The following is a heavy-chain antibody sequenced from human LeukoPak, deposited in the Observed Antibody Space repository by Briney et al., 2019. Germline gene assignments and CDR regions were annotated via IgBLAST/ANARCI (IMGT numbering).Heavy chain of an antibody. J-gene: IGHJ4*02. Sequence: PSETLSLTCTVSGGSISSYYWSWIRQPPGKGLEWIAYTHYSGDTSYNPSLRSRVTISVDTSKNQFSLKLTSLTAADTAVYYCARHGPIGPKRGYFEHWGQGTLVTVSS. CDR2: THYSGDT. CDR3: ARHGPIGPKRGYFEH. V-gene: IGHV4-59*08. D-gene: IGHD1-26*01. CDR1: GGSISSYY.